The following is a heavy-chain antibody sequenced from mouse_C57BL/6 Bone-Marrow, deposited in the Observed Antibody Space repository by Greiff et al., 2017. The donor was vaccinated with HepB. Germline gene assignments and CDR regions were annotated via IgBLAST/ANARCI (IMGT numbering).Heavy chain of an antibody. J-gene: IGHJ2*01. CDR1: GYTFTEYT. CDR3: ARHDPYDYYDLFFDY. V-gene: IGHV1-62-2*01. Sequence: VKLQESGAELVKPGASVKLSCKASGYTFTEYTIHWVKQRSGQGLEWIGWFYPGSGSIKYNEKFKDKATLTADKSSSTVYMELSRLTSEDSAVYFCARHDPYDYYDLFFDYWGQGTTLTVSS. CDR2: FYPGSGSI. D-gene: IGHD2-4*01.